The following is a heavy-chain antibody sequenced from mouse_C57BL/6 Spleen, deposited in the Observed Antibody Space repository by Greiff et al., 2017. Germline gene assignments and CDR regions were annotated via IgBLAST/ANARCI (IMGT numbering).Heavy chain of an antibody. CDR3: ARDEVTPVERYYFGY. D-gene: IGHD1-1*01. J-gene: IGHJ2*01. CDR1: GFTFSSYA. CDR2: ISDGGSYT. Sequence: EVQLVESGGGLVKPGGSLKLSCAASGFTFSSYAMSWVRQTPEKRLEWVATISDGGSYTYYPDNVKGRFTISRDNAKNNLYLQMSHLKSEDTAMYYCARDEVTPVERYYFGYWGQGTTLTVSS. V-gene: IGHV5-4*01.